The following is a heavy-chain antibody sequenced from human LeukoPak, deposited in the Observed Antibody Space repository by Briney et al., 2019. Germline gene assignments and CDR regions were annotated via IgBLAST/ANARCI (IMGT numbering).Heavy chain of an antibody. Sequence: GGSPRLSCAASGFTFSSYAMHWVRQAPGKGLEYVSAISSNGGSTYYADSVKGRFTISRDNSKNTLYLQMSSLRAEDTAVYYCVKVSYGSGMFDYWGQGTLVTVSS. V-gene: IGHV3-64D*06. J-gene: IGHJ4*02. D-gene: IGHD3-10*01. CDR2: ISSNGGST. CDR3: VKVSYGSGMFDY. CDR1: GFTFSSYA.